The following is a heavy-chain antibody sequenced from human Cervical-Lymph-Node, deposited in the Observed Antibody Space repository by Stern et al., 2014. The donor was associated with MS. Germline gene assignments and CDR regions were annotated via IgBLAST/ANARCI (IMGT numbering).Heavy chain of an antibody. CDR1: GFSLSTSGMC. V-gene: IGHV2-70*01. Sequence: QVTLKESGPALVKPTQTLTLTCTFSGFSLSTSGMCVSWLRQPPGQALEWLAPLDWDDDKYYSTSLRTRLICSKEYTKNQEAPIMANMDPVDTATYYCARIRGQPRGYYGMDVWGQGTTVTVSS. D-gene: IGHD1-1*01. J-gene: IGHJ6*02. CDR3: ARIRGQPRGYYGMDV. CDR2: LDWDDDK.